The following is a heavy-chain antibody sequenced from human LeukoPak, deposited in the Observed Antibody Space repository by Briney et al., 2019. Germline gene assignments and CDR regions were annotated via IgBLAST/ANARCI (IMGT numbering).Heavy chain of an antibody. D-gene: IGHD3-3*01. V-gene: IGHV1-2*02. CDR3: ARWRDFYDFWSGSNWFDP. CDR1: GYTFTGYY. J-gene: IGHJ5*02. CDR2: INPNSGGT. Sequence: ASVKVSCKASGYTFTGYYMHWVRQAPGQGLEWMGWINPNSGGTNYAQKFQGRVTMTRDTSISTVYMELSRLRSDDTAVYYCARWRDFYDFWSGSNWFDPWGQGTLVTVSS.